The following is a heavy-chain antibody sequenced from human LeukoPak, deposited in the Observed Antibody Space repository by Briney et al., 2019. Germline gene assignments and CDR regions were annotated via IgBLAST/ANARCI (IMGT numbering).Heavy chain of an antibody. V-gene: IGHV1-18*01. CDR3: AIVLPYFGY. CDR1: GYTFTTYG. Sequence: GASVKVSCKASGYTFTTYGLSWVRQAPGQGLEWMGWITTYNGDTDYAQKLQGGVTMTADTSTSTAYMELRNLRSDDTAVYYCAIVLPYFGYWGQGTLLTVSS. CDR2: ITTYNGDT. J-gene: IGHJ4*02. D-gene: IGHD3-10*01.